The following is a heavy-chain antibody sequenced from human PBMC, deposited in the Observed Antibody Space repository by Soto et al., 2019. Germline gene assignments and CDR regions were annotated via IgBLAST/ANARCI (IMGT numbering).Heavy chain of an antibody. D-gene: IGHD3-22*01. CDR2: INAGNGNT. V-gene: IGHV1-3*01. Sequence: GASVKVSCKASGYTFTSYAMHWVRQAPGQRLEWMGWINAGNGNTKYSQKFQGRVTITRDASASTAYMELSSLRSEYTAVYYCARDPAYDSSFFDYWGQGTLVTVSS. J-gene: IGHJ4*02. CDR3: ARDPAYDSSFFDY. CDR1: GYTFTSYA.